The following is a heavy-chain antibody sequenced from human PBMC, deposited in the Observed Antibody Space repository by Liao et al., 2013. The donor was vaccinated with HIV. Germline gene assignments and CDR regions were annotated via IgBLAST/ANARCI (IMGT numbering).Heavy chain of an antibody. D-gene: IGHD6-19*01. CDR1: GGSIGSGDYQ. CDR3: AKVRQWLASGGEAFDI. CDR2: ISYSGGT. J-gene: IGHJ3*02. Sequence: QVQLQESGPGLLKPSQNLSLTCTVSGGSIGSGDYQWSWIRQSPGKGLEYIGYISYSGGTYYNPSLKSRGTISGDISLRLTSVSAADTAVYYCAKVRQWLASGGEAFDIWGHGTVVIVSS. V-gene: IGHV4-30-4*08.